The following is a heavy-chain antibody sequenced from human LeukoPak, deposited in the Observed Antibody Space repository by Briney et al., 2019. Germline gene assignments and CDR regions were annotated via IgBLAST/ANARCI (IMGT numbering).Heavy chain of an antibody. J-gene: IGHJ4*02. CDR1: GGSFSGYY. D-gene: IGHD3-9*01. Sequence: SETLSLTCAVYGGSFSGYYWSWIRQPPGKGLEWIGEVNHSGSTNYNPSLKSRVTISVDTSKNQFSLKLSSVTAADTAVYYCARNDFDWLLSLWGQGTLVTVSS. CDR2: VNHSGST. CDR3: ARNDFDWLLSL. V-gene: IGHV4-34*01.